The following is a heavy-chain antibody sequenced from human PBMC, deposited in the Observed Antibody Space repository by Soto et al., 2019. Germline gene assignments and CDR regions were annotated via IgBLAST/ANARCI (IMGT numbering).Heavy chain of an antibody. Sequence: SVKVSCKASGFTFTSSAVQWVRQARGQRLEWIGWIVVGSGNTNYAQKFQERVTITRDMSTSTAYMELSSLRSEDTAVYYCAAAPGAYYYDSSGYYRGRRDFDYWGQGTLVTVSS. D-gene: IGHD3-22*01. J-gene: IGHJ4*02. CDR2: IVVGSGNT. V-gene: IGHV1-58*01. CDR1: GFTFTSSA. CDR3: AAAPGAYYYDSSGYYRGRRDFDY.